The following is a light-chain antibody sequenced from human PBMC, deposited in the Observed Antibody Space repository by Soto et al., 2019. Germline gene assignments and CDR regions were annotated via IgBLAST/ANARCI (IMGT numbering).Light chain of an antibody. CDR2: DAS. V-gene: IGKV3-11*01. CDR1: QSLNIY. CDR3: QQRRSWPIT. Sequence: EIVLTQSPATLSLSPGERATLSCRASQSLNIYLAWYQQKPGQAPRLLIYDASNRATGIPARFSGSGSETDFTLTISSLEPEDFAVYYWQQRRSWPITFGQGTRLEIK. J-gene: IGKJ5*01.